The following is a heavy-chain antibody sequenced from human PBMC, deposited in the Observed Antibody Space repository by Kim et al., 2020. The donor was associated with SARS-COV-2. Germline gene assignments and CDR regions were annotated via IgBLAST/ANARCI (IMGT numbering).Heavy chain of an antibody. J-gene: IGHJ4*02. Sequence: DAVKGRFTISRDNSKNTLYLQMNSLRAEDTAVYYGAKDISGARPPAGFDYWGQGTLVTVSS. CDR3: AKDISGARPPAGFDY. D-gene: IGHD2-2*01. V-gene: IGHV3-30*02.